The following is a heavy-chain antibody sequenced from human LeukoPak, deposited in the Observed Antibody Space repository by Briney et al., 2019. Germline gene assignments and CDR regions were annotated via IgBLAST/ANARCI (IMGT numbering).Heavy chain of an antibody. CDR1: GFTFDDYG. D-gene: IGHD3-16*01. CDR2: INWNGGST. J-gene: IGHJ4*02. V-gene: IGHV3-20*04. CDR3: ARGPLWANFDY. Sequence: GGSLRLSCAASGFTFDDYGMSWVRQAPGKGLEWVSGINWNGGSTGYADSVKGRFTISRDDAKNSLYLQMNSLRAEDTAVYYCARGPLWANFDYWGQGTLVTVSS.